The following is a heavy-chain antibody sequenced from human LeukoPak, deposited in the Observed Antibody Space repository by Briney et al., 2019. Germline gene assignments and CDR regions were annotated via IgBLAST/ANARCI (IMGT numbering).Heavy chain of an antibody. CDR1: GGSISSGGYY. J-gene: IGHJ4*02. CDR3: ARSAAHSYGYFFI. Sequence: PSETLSLTCTVSGGSISSGGYYWSWIRQHPGKGLEWIGYIYYSGSTYYNPSLKSRVTISVDTSKNQFSLKLSSVTAADTAVYYCARSAAHSYGYFFIWGQGPLVTVSS. CDR2: IYYSGST. V-gene: IGHV4-31*03. D-gene: IGHD5-18*01.